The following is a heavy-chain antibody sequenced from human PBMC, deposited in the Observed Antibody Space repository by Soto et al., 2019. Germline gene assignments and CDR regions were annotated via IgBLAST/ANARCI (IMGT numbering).Heavy chain of an antibody. Sequence: ASVKVSCKASGYTFTGYYIHWVRQAPGQGLEWMGWINPNSGATNYAQKFQGRVTMTRDTSISTAYMELSSLKSDDTAVYYCARDLVSTITSLDYWGQGAPVTV. CDR3: ARDLVSTITSLDY. CDR2: INPNSGAT. V-gene: IGHV1-2*02. CDR1: GYTFTGYY. J-gene: IGHJ4*02. D-gene: IGHD5-12*01.